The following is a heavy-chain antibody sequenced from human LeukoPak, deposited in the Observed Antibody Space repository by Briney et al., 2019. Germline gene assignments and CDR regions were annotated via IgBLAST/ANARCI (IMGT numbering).Heavy chain of an antibody. V-gene: IGHV3-74*01. CDR3: ARDRGDYGDYVPGY. Sequence: GGSLRLSCAASGFTFSSYWMHWVRQAPGKGLVWVSRINSDGSSTSYADSVKGRFTISRDNAKNSLYLQMNSLRAEDTAVYYCARDRGDYGDYVPGYWGQGTLVTVSS. CDR1: GFTFSSYW. J-gene: IGHJ4*02. D-gene: IGHD4-17*01. CDR2: INSDGSST.